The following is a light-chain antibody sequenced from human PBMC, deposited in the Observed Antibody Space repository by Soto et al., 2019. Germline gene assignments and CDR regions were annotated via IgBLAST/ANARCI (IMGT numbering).Light chain of an antibody. CDR2: GAS. CDR1: QSVSSK. Sequence: IVMTQSPATLSVSPGDRATLSCRASQSVSSKLAWYQQKPGQAPRLLIYGASTRATGIPARFSGSGSGTEFTLTISSLQSEDFAVYYCQQYNTWPPITFGQGTRLEI. V-gene: IGKV3-15*01. J-gene: IGKJ5*01. CDR3: QQYNTWPPIT.